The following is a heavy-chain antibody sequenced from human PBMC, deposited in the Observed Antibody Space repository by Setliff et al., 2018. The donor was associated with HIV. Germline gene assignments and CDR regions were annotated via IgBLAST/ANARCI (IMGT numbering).Heavy chain of an antibody. CDR3: ARAGAEVTSHFDW. Sequence: ASVKVSCKAFGYTFINYGISWVRQAPGQGLEWMGWISAYNGNTNYPQKLQDRVTMTTDTSTSTAYMELRSLRSDDTAVYYCARAGAEVTSHFDWWGQGTLVTVSS. CDR1: GYTFINYG. CDR2: ISAYNGNT. J-gene: IGHJ4*02. D-gene: IGHD2-21*02. V-gene: IGHV1-18*01.